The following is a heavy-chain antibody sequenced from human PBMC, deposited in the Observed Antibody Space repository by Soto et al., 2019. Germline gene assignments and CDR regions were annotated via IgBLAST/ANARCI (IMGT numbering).Heavy chain of an antibody. CDR2: ISWNSGSI. D-gene: IGHD2-15*01. CDR3: AKDSSRSPRLSY. J-gene: IGHJ4*02. V-gene: IGHV3-9*01. Sequence: EVQLVESGGGLVQPGRSLRLSCAASGFTFDDYAMHWVRQAPGKGLEWVSGISWNSGSIGYADSVKGRFTISRDNAKNSLYLQMNSLRAEDTALYYCAKDSSRSPRLSYWGQGTLVTVSS. CDR1: GFTFDDYA.